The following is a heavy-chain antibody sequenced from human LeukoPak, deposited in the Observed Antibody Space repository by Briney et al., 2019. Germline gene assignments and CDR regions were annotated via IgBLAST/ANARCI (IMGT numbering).Heavy chain of an antibody. Sequence: GRSLRLSCAASGFTFSSYGMHWVRQAPGKGLEWVAVIWYDGSNKYYADSVKGRFTISRENSKNTLYLQMNSLRAEDTAVYYCARAVWDYYDSSEPLDYWGQGTLVTVSS. D-gene: IGHD3-22*01. CDR2: IWYDGSNK. CDR1: GFTFSSYG. CDR3: ARAVWDYYDSSEPLDY. V-gene: IGHV3-33*01. J-gene: IGHJ4*02.